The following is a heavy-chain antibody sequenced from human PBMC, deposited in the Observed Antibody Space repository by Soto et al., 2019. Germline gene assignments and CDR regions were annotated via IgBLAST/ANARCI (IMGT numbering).Heavy chain of an antibody. Sequence: EVQLAESGGGLAQPGGSLRLSCAASGFTFSSYAMRWVRQAPGQGLEWVSAISGSGGSTYYADSVKGRFTISRDNSKNTLYLQMNSLRAEDTAVYYCAKGDLKRKTLDFDYWGQGTLVTVSS. CDR1: GFTFSSYA. CDR3: AKGDLKRKTLDFDY. J-gene: IGHJ4*02. CDR2: ISGSGGST. V-gene: IGHV3-23*04.